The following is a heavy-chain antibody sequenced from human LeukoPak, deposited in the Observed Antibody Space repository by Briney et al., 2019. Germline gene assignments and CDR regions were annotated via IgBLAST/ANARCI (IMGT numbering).Heavy chain of an antibody. CDR1: GYTFTCYY. J-gene: IGHJ5*02. V-gene: IGHV1-2*02. Sequence: ASVKVSCKASGYTFTCYYIHWVRQAPGQGLEWMAWINPNSGATNYAQKFQGRVSMTRDTSISTAYMALSRLTSDDTAVYFCARGRFGEWDNWFDPWGQGTLVTVSS. CDR2: INPNSGAT. CDR3: ARGRFGEWDNWFDP. D-gene: IGHD3-10*01.